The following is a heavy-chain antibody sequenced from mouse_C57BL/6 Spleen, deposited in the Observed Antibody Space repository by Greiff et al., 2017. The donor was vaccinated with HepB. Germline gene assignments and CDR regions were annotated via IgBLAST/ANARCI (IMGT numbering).Heavy chain of an antibody. J-gene: IGHJ2*01. CDR1: GFTFSDYY. Sequence: EVQLVESGGGLVQPGGSLKLSCAASGFTFSDYYMYWVRQTPEKRLEWVAYISNGGGSTYYPDTVKGRFTISRDNAKNTLYLHMSRQKSEDTAMYYCARHGNVMTTFDYWGQGTTLTVSS. CDR2: ISNGGGST. CDR3: ARHGNVMTTFDY. D-gene: IGHD1-1*01. V-gene: IGHV5-12*01.